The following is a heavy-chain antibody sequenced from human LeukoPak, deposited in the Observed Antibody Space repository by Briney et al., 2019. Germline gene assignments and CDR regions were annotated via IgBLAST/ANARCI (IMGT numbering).Heavy chain of an antibody. V-gene: IGHV1-69*05. Sequence: ASVKVSCKASGGTFSSYAISWVRQAPGQGLEWMGGIIPIFGTANYAQKFQGRVTMTRDTSTSTVYMELSSLRSEDTAVYYCARGPRITLIRGGQWYFYMDVWGKGTTVTISS. J-gene: IGHJ6*03. CDR2: IIPIFGTA. CDR1: GGTFSSYA. CDR3: ARGPRITLIRGGQWYFYMDV. D-gene: IGHD3-10*01.